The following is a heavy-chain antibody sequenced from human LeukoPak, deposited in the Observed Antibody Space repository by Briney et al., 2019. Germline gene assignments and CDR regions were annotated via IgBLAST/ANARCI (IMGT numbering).Heavy chain of an antibody. V-gene: IGHV3-23*01. CDR2: ISGSGGST. Sequence: GGSLRLSCAASGFTFSSYGMSWVRQAPGKGLEWVSAISGSGGSTKYADSVKGRFTISRDNSKNTLYLQMNSLRAEDTAVYYCAKEGGGSSGPWTYYFDYWGQGTLVTVSS. CDR1: GFTFSSYG. CDR3: AKEGGGSSGPWTYYFDY. J-gene: IGHJ4*02. D-gene: IGHD3-10*01.